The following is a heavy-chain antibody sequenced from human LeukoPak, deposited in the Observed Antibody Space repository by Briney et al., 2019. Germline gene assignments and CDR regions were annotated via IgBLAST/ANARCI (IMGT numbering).Heavy chain of an antibody. Sequence: PSETLSLTCTVPGGSISSASYFWGCIRQPPGKGLEWIGTLYYSGSTYYSASLKSRVTMSGDTSRNQFSLRLSSVNAADTAVYYCAKAGVRYSDSSALYAFDFWGPGTMVTVSS. J-gene: IGHJ3*01. D-gene: IGHD3-22*01. CDR3: AKAGVRYSDSSALYAFDF. CDR2: LYYSGST. V-gene: IGHV4-39*01. CDR1: GGSISSASYF.